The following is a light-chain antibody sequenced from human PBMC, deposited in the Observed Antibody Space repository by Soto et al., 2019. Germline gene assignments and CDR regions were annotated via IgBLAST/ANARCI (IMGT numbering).Light chain of an antibody. CDR2: GAS. Sequence: EIVMTQSPATLSVSPGERATLSCRASHSVSGNLAWYQQKPGQAPSLLIYGASTRSTGIPARFSGSGSGTEFTLTISSLQSEDFAVYYCQHYNNWPPWTFGQGTKVEIK. CDR1: HSVSGN. J-gene: IGKJ1*01. CDR3: QHYNNWPPWT. V-gene: IGKV3-15*01.